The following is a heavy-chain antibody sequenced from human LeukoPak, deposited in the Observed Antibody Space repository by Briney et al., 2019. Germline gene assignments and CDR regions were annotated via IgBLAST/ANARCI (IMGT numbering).Heavy chain of an antibody. V-gene: IGHV4-59*01. CDR1: GGSIRSYY. CDR2: IYHTGHT. CDR3: ASYFFGQSKAVDI. J-gene: IGHJ3*02. Sequence: SETLSLTCTVSGGSIRSYYWSWIRQAPGKGLEWIGYIYHTGHTNCNRSVKSRVTISIDAAKNQFSLKLSSVTAADTATYYCASYFFGQSKAVDIWGQGTVVTVSA. D-gene: IGHD2-21*01.